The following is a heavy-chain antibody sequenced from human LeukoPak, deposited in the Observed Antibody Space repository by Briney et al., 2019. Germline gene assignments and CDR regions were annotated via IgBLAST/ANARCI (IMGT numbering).Heavy chain of an antibody. Sequence: PGGSLRLSCAASGFTFSGSAMHWVRQASGKGLEWVGRIRSKANSYATAYAASVKGRFTVSRDDSENTAYLQMNSLETEDTAAYYCTRQVEASSGCYPYWGQGTLVTVSS. J-gene: IGHJ4*02. CDR2: IRSKANSYAT. CDR3: TRQVEASSGCYPY. CDR1: GFTFSGSA. D-gene: IGHD3-22*01. V-gene: IGHV3-73*01.